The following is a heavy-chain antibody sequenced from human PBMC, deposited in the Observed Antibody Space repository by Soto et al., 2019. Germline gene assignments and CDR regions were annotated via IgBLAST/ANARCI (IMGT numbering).Heavy chain of an antibody. CDR1: GFTFSSYA. CDR2: ISGSGGST. CDR3: ARRAFDM. Sequence: EVQLLESGGGLVQPGGSLRLSCAASGFTFSSYAMRWVRQAPGKGLEWVSVISGSGGSTYYADSVKGRFTISRDNSKNARYLQMKRLSAEDTGVYYCARRAFDMWRQGTMVTVSS. V-gene: IGHV3-23*01. J-gene: IGHJ3*02.